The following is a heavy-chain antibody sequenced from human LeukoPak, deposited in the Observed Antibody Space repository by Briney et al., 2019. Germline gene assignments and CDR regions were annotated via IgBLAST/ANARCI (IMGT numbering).Heavy chain of an antibody. J-gene: IGHJ4*02. D-gene: IGHD3-22*01. Sequence: GGSLRLSCAASGFTFSSYAMSWVRQAPGKGLEWVSAISGSGGSTYYADSVKGRFTISRDNSKNTLYLQINSLSAEDTAVYYCANFDYYDSSGTPNPFDYWGQGALVSVSS. CDR3: ANFDYYDSSGTPNPFDY. CDR2: ISGSGGST. CDR1: GFTFSSYA. V-gene: IGHV3-23*01.